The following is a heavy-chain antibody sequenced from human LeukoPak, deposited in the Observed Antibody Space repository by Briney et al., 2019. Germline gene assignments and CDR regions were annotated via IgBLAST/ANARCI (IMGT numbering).Heavy chain of an antibody. Sequence: ASVKVSCKASGYTFTSYGISWVRQAPGQGLEWMGWISAYNGNTNYARELQGRVTMTTDTSTSTAYMELRSLRSDDTAVYYCARVASAWNRRATVVYWGQGTLVTVSS. CDR1: GYTFTSYG. J-gene: IGHJ4*02. D-gene: IGHD1-1*01. V-gene: IGHV1-18*01. CDR2: ISAYNGNT. CDR3: ARVASAWNRRATVVY.